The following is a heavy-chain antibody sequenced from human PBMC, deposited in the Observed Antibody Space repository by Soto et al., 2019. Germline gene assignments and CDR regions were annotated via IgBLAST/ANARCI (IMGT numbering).Heavy chain of an antibody. Sequence: SETLSLTCTVSGGSISSGGYYWSWIRQHPGKGLEWIGYIYYSGSTYYNPSLKSRVTISVDTSKNQFSLKLSSVTAADTAVYYCARRGDVQAFDYWGQGTLVTVSS. CDR3: ARRGDVQAFDY. D-gene: IGHD3-16*01. V-gene: IGHV4-31*03. CDR2: IYYSGST. J-gene: IGHJ4*02. CDR1: GGSISSGGYY.